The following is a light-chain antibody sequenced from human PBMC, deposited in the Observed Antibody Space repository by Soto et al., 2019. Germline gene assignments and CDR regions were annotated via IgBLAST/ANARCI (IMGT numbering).Light chain of an antibody. Sequence: DIQMTQSPSTLSAVVGDRVTINCRASQSVSDWLAWYQQKPGKAPKLLIYGASNLERGVPSRFTGSGAGTEFTLTISSLQPDDFATYYCHQYSSYSPWTFGQGTKVEIK. CDR2: GAS. V-gene: IGKV1-5*01. CDR1: QSVSDW. CDR3: HQYSSYSPWT. J-gene: IGKJ1*01.